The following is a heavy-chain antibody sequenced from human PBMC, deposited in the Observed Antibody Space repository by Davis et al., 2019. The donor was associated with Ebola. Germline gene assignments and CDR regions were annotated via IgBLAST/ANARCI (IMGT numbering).Heavy chain of an antibody. CDR1: GSTISGYY. J-gene: IGHJ4*02. Sequence: PGGSLRLSCAASGSTISGYYMTWIRQAPGKGLEWVSYISGGSGEIHYADSVKGRFTISRDNARNSLYLQMNSLRDEDTALYYCARDHNWAFDSWGQGSLVTVSS. D-gene: IGHD1-1*01. V-gene: IGHV3-11*06. CDR3: ARDHNWAFDS. CDR2: ISGGSGEI.